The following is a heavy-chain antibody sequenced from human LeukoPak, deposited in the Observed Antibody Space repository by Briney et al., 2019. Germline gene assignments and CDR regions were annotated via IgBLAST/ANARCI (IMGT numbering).Heavy chain of an antibody. CDR3: AKDATGYSSGGGYFDY. CDR2: ISTGGGST. D-gene: IGHD6-19*01. J-gene: IGHJ4*02. CDR1: GFTFSSYA. V-gene: IGHV3-23*01. Sequence: GGSLSLSCAASGFTFSSYAMSWVRQAPGKGLEWVSTISTGGGSTYYADSVKDRFTISRDNSENTLYLQMNGLGAEDTAMYYCAKDATGYSSGGGYFDYWGQGALVTVSS.